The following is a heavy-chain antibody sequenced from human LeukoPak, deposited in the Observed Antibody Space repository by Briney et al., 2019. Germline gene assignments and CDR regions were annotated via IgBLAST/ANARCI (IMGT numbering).Heavy chain of an antibody. Sequence: PSETLSLTCTVSGGSISSSSYYWGWIRQPPGKGLEWIGSIYYSGSTYYNPSLKSRVTISVDTSKNQFSLKLSSVTAADTAVYYCARAGWNYYYYMDVWGKGTTVTISS. D-gene: IGHD6-19*01. J-gene: IGHJ6*03. CDR1: GGSISSSSYY. CDR2: IYYSGST. V-gene: IGHV4-39*01. CDR3: ARAGWNYYYYMDV.